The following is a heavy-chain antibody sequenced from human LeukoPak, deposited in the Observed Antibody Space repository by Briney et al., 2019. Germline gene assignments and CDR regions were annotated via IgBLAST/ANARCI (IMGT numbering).Heavy chain of an antibody. V-gene: IGHV4-34*01. D-gene: IGHD2-8*02. J-gene: IGHJ5*02. CDR3: ARGRGRHHIVLVVYATPNWFDP. Sequence: PSETLSLTCAVYGGSFSGYYWSWIRHPPGKGLELIGEINHSGSTNYNPSLKSRVTISVDTSKNQFSLKLSSVTAADTAVYYCARGRGRHHIVLVVYATPNWFDPWGQGTLVTVSS. CDR2: INHSGST. CDR1: GGSFSGYY.